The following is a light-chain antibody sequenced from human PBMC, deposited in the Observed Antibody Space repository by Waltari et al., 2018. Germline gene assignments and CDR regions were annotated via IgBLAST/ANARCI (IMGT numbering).Light chain of an antibody. V-gene: IGKV3-15*01. Sequence: EIVMTQSPATLSVSPGERVTLSCRASQSVISSLAWYQQKPGQAPKVLIYRASTRATGIPARFSGSGSGTEFTHTISSLQSEDVAVYYCQQYIDWPLTFGGGTKVEIK. CDR3: QQYIDWPLT. CDR1: QSVISS. CDR2: RAS. J-gene: IGKJ4*01.